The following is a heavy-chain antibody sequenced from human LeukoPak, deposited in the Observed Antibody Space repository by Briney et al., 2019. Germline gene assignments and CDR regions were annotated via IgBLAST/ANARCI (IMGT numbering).Heavy chain of an antibody. V-gene: IGHV4-59*01. D-gene: IGHD1-26*01. CDR3: ARMYSGSYYVAFDI. Sequence: SETLSLTCTVSGGSISSYYWSWIRQPPGKGLEWIGYIYYSGSTNYNPSLKSRVTISVDTSKNQFSPKLSSVTAADTAVYYCARMYSGSYYVAFDIWGQGTMVTVSS. CDR1: GGSISSYY. CDR2: IYYSGST. J-gene: IGHJ3*02.